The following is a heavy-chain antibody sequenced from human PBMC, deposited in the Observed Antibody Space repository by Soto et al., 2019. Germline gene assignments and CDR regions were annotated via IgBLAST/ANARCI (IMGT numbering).Heavy chain of an antibody. J-gene: IGHJ6*02. Sequence: GGSLRLSCAASGFTFSDYYMSWIRQAPGKGLEWVSYISSSSSYTNYADSVKGRFTISRDNAKNSLYLQMNSLRAEDTAVYYCARSKIYGSGSYSYGMDVSGQGTTVTVSS. CDR1: GFTFSDYY. V-gene: IGHV3-11*06. CDR2: ISSSSSYT. D-gene: IGHD3-10*01. CDR3: ARSKIYGSGSYSYGMDV.